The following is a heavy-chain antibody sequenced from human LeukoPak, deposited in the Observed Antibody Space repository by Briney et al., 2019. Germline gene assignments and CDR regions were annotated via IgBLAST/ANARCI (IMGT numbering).Heavy chain of an antibody. CDR1: GYTFTSSD. D-gene: IGHD4-11*01. CDR3: ARDKAVTTELTQYFHH. Sequence: GASVKVSCKASGYTFTSSDINWVQQATGQGLEWMGWMNPDSGNTGYAQKFQGRVTMTRNTSISTAYMELSSLRSEDTAVYYCARDKAVTTELTQYFHHWGQGTMVTVSS. CDR2: MNPDSGNT. V-gene: IGHV1-8*01. J-gene: IGHJ3*01.